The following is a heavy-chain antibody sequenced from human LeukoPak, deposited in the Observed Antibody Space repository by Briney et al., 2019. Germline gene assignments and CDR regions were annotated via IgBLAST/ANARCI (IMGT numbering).Heavy chain of an antibody. CDR1: GGSFSGYY. CDR3: ARDSVIAVAGTPYYYYYMDV. V-gene: IGHV4-59*10. CDR2: IYTSGST. D-gene: IGHD6-19*01. Sequence: PQTLSLTCAVYGGSFSGYYWDWIRQPPGKGLEWIGRIYTSGSTNYNPSLKSRVTMSVDTSKNQFSLKLSSVTAADTAVYYCARDSVIAVAGTPYYYYYMDVWGKGTTVTVSS. J-gene: IGHJ6*03.